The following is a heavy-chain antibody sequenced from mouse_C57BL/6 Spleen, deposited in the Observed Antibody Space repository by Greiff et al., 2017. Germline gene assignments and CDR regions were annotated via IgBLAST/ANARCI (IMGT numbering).Heavy chain of an antibody. D-gene: IGHD1-1*01. J-gene: IGHJ1*03. CDR3: ARTVVDHWYFDV. CDR2: ISSGSSTI. CDR1: GFTFSDYG. V-gene: IGHV5-17*01. Sequence: EVKLVESGGGLVKPGGSLKLSCAASGFTFSDYGMHWVRQAPEKGLEWVAYISSGSSTIYYADTVKGRFTISRDNAKNTLFLQMTSLRSEDTAMYYCARTVVDHWYFDVWGTGTTVTVSS.